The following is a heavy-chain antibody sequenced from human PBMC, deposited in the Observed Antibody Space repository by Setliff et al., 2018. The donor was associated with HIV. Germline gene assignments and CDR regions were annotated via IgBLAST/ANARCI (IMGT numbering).Heavy chain of an antibody. CDR1: GGTFSSYA. V-gene: IGHV1-69*05. J-gene: IGHJ4*02. Sequence: ASVKVSCKASGGTFSSYAISWVRQAPGQGLEWMGGIIPIFGTANYAQKFQGRVTITTDESTSTAYMELSSLRSEDTAVYYCSYYDSSGSDRNFDYWGQGTQVTVS. CDR3: SYYDSSGSDRNFDY. D-gene: IGHD3-22*01. CDR2: IIPIFGTA.